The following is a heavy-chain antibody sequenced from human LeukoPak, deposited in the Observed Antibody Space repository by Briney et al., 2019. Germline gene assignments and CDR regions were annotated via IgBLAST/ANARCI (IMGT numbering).Heavy chain of an antibody. CDR1: GYILTSYS. D-gene: IGHD3-22*01. CDR3: ARGGDARIVVGDPFDY. Sequence: GASVKVSCKASGYILTSYSFNWVRQAPGQGFEWMGWNSGYNGNTIYAEHFQGRVTMTTDTSMNTAYMELRSLRSEDTAVYHCARGGDARIVVGDPFDYWGQGTLVTVSS. V-gene: IGHV1-18*01. J-gene: IGHJ4*02. CDR2: NSGYNGNT.